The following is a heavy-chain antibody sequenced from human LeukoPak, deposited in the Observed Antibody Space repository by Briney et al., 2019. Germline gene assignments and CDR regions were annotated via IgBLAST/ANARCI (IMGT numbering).Heavy chain of an antibody. CDR1: GFTFDDYT. Sequence: GGSLRLSCAASGFTFDDYTMHWVRQAPGKGLEWVSLISWDGGSTYYADSVKGRFTISRDNSKNSLYLQMNSLRTEDTALYCCAKAGEDLGAFDIWGQGTMVTVSS. CDR3: AKAGEDLGAFDI. V-gene: IGHV3-43*01. J-gene: IGHJ3*02. CDR2: ISWDGGST. D-gene: IGHD3-10*01.